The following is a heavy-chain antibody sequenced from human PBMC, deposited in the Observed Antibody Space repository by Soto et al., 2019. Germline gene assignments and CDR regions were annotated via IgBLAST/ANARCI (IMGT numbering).Heavy chain of an antibody. J-gene: IGHJ4*02. CDR1: GFSSFA. CDR3: AKMTSVTLRGYFDY. Sequence: EVQLLESGGGLVQPGGSLRLSCTTSGFSSFAMSWVRQAPGKGLEWVAGIISSGGTTIYADSVKGRFTLSRDNSRDTLVLQMNSLRAEDTATYYCAKMTSVTLRGYFDYWGQGTLVTVSS. D-gene: IGHD4-17*01. V-gene: IGHV3-23*01. CDR2: IISSGGTT.